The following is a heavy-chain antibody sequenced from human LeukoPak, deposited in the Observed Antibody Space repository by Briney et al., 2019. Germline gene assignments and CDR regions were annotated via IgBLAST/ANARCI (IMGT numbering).Heavy chain of an antibody. D-gene: IGHD2-2*01. J-gene: IGHJ4*02. Sequence: GGSLRLSCAASGFTFSGSAMHWVRQASGKGLEWVGRIRSKANNYATAYAASVKGRFTISRDDSKNTAYLQMNSLKTEDTAVYYCSSGGYCSSTSCYGENWGQGTLVTVAS. V-gene: IGHV3-73*01. CDR2: IRSKANNYAT. CDR1: GFTFSGSA. CDR3: SSGGYCSSTSCYGEN.